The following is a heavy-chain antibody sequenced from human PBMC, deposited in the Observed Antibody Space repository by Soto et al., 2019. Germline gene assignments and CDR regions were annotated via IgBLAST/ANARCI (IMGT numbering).Heavy chain of an antibody. CDR1: GFTFSSYW. V-gene: IGHV3-74*01. J-gene: IGHJ5*02. CDR3: ARRGQVGSGLAH. D-gene: IGHD1-26*01. CDR2: INTDGSST. Sequence: AGGSLRLSCAASGFTFSSYWVHWVRQAPGKGLVWVSRINTDGSSTSYADSVKGRFTISRDNAKNTLYLQMNSLGAEDTAVYYCARRGQVGSGLAHWGQGTLVTVSS.